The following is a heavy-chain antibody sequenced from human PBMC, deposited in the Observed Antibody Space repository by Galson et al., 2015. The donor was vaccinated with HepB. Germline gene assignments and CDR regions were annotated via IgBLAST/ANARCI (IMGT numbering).Heavy chain of an antibody. CDR1: GYTFTSYD. Sequence: SVKVSCKASGYTFTSYDINWVRQATGQGLEWMGWMNPNSGNTGYAQKFQGRVTMTRNTSISTAYMELSSLRSEDTAVYYCARRDLYGSGSYYPNTRDNWFDPWGQGTLVTVSS. J-gene: IGHJ5*02. CDR2: MNPNSGNT. V-gene: IGHV1-8*01. D-gene: IGHD3-10*01. CDR3: ARRDLYGSGSYYPNTRDNWFDP.